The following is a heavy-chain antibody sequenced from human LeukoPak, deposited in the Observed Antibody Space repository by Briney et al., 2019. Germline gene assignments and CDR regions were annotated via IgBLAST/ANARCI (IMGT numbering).Heavy chain of an antibody. J-gene: IGHJ4*02. CDR2: IYSDNT. CDR3: ATDPRRRRYCSGGSCPYYFDY. CDR1: GFTVSSNS. Sequence: GGSLRLSCTVSGFTVSSNSMSWVRQAPGKGLEWVSFIYSDNTHYSDSVKGRFTISRDNSKNTLYLQMNSLRAEDTAVYYCATDPRRRRYCSGGSCPYYFDYWGQGTLVTVSS. D-gene: IGHD2-15*01. V-gene: IGHV3-53*01.